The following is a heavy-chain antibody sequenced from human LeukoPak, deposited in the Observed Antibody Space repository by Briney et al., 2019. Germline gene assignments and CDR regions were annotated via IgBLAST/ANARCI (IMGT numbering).Heavy chain of an antibody. CDR2: IYYSGST. D-gene: IGHD2-15*01. CDR3: ARAKGSTPAVDY. CDR1: GGSISSGGYY. J-gene: IGHJ4*02. V-gene: IGHV4-31*03. Sequence: SQTLSLTCTVSGGSISSGGYYWSWIRQHPGKGLEWIGYIYYSGSTYYNPSLKSRVTISVDTSKNQFSLKLSSVTAADTAVYYCARAKGSTPAVDYWGQGTLVTVPS.